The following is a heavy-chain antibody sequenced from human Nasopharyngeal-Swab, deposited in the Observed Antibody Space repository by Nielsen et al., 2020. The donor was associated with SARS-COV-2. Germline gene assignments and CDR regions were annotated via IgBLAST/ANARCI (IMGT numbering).Heavy chain of an antibody. J-gene: IGHJ6*03. CDR1: GYTFTSYY. D-gene: IGHD2-2*03. CDR3: ARGPPGYCSSTSCSYYYYYMDV. V-gene: IGHV1-46*01. CDR2: INPSGGST. Sequence: ASVKVSCKASGYTFTSYYMHWVRQAPGQGLEWMGIINPSGGSTSYAQKLQGRVTMTRDTSTSTVYMELSSLRSEDTAVYYCARGPPGYCSSTSCSYYYYYMDVWGKGTTVTVSS.